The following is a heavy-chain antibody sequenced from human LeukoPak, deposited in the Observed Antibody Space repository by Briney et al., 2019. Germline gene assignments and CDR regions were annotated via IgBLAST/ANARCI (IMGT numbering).Heavy chain of an antibody. CDR3: ARDATTELGTVYMDV. V-gene: IGHV3-21*01. CDR1: GFTFSSYS. Sequence: PGGSLRLSCAASGFTFSSYSMNWVRQAPGKGLEGVSSISSSSSYIYYADSVKGRFTTSRDNAENSLYLQMDSLRVEDTAVYFCARDATTELGTVYMDVWGKGTTVTISS. J-gene: IGHJ6*03. D-gene: IGHD4-17*01. CDR2: ISSSSSYI.